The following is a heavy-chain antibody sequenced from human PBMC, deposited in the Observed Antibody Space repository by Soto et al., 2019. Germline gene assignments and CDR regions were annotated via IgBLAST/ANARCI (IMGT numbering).Heavy chain of an antibody. CDR2: IYYSGST. J-gene: IGHJ4*02. CDR3: ARIRGGYSYGYDVPYYFDY. V-gene: IGHV4-61*01. Sequence: SETLSLTCTVSGGSVSSGSYYWSWIRQPPGKELEWIGYIYYSGSTNYNPSLKSRVTISVDTSKNQFSLKLSSVTAADTAVYYCARIRGGYSYGYDVPYYFDYWGQGTLVTVSS. CDR1: GGSVSSGSYY. D-gene: IGHD5-18*01.